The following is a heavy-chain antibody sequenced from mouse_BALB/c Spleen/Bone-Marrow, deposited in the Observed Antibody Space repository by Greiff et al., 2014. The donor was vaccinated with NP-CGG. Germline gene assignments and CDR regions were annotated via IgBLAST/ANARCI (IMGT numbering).Heavy chain of an antibody. CDR2: IDPANGNT. CDR1: GSNIKDTY. V-gene: IGHV14-3*02. J-gene: IGHJ4*01. Sequence: VQLQQPGAELVKPGASVKLSCTASGSNIKDTYMHWVKQRPEQGLEWIGRIDPANGNTKYDPKFQGKATITADTSSNTAYLQLSSLTSEDTAVYYCARSRDYGSSYYAMDYWGQGTSVTVSS. CDR3: ARSRDYGSSYYAMDY. D-gene: IGHD1-1*01.